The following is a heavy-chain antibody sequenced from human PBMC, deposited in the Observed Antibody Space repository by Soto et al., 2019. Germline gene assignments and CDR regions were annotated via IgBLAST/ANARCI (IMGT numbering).Heavy chain of an antibody. J-gene: IGHJ4*02. CDR2: ISSSSSYI. CDR3: ARDRYSSSSGVCFDY. V-gene: IGHV3-21*01. CDR1: GFTFSSYS. D-gene: IGHD6-6*01. Sequence: PGGSLRLSCAASGFTFSSYSMNWVRQAPGKGLEWVSSISSSSSYIYYADSVKGRFTISRDNAKNSLYLQMNSLRAEDTAVYYCARDRYSSSSGVCFDYWGQGTLVTVSS.